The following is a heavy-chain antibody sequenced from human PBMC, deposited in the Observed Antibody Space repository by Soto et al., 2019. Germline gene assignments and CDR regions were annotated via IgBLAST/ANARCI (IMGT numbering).Heavy chain of an antibody. CDR2: IKQDGSEK. J-gene: IGHJ4*02. D-gene: IGHD6-13*01. CDR3: ARAMGSCKGKAGDY. CDR1: GFTFSSYW. Sequence: GGSLRLSCAASGFTFSSYWMSWVRQAPGKGLEWVANIKQDGSEKYYVDSVKGRFTISRDNAKNSLYLQMNSLRAEDTAVYYCARAMGSCKGKAGDYWGPGTLVTVSS. V-gene: IGHV3-7*01.